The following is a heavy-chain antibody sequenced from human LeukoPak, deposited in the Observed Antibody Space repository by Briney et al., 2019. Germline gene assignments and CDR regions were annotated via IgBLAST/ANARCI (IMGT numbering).Heavy chain of an antibody. J-gene: IGHJ5*02. D-gene: IGHD3-10*01. Sequence: ASVKVSCKASGYTFTGYYMHWVRQAPGQGLGWMGWINPNSGGTNYAQKFQGRVTMTRDTSISTAYMELSRLRSDDTAVYYCARSLFYGSGSYYPNWFDPWGQGTPVTVSS. CDR1: GYTFTGYY. CDR3: ARSLFYGSGSYYPNWFDP. V-gene: IGHV1-2*02. CDR2: INPNSGGT.